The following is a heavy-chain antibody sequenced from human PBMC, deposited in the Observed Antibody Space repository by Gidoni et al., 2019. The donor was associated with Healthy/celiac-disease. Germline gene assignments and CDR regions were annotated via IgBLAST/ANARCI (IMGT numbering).Heavy chain of an antibody. CDR2: LYPGDSDT. Sequence: EVQLVQSGAEVKKPGESRKISCKGSGDSFTSYWIGGVRQMPGQGLEWMGILYPGDSDTRYSPSFQGQVPLSADQSIRTAYLQWSSLKASDTAMYYCARHGGGSVAGKTGYYSYYYIDVWGKGTPVTVSS. CDR3: ARHGGGSVAGKTGYYSYYYIDV. V-gene: IGHV5-51*01. D-gene: IGHD6-19*01. CDR1: GDSFTSYW. J-gene: IGHJ6*03.